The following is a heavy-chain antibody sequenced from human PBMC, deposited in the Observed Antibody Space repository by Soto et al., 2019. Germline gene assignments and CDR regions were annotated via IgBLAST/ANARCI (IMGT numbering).Heavy chain of an antibody. D-gene: IGHD1-26*01. J-gene: IGHJ4*02. CDR3: ARGHRVGATPLGY. V-gene: IGHV4-34*01. CDR1: GGSFSGYY. Sequence: QVQLQQWGAGLLKPSETLSLTCAVYGGSFSGYYWSWIRQPPGKGLEWIGAINHSGSTNYNPSLKSRVTISVDTSKNQFSLKLSSVTAADTAVYYCARGHRVGATPLGYWGQGTLVTVSS. CDR2: INHSGST.